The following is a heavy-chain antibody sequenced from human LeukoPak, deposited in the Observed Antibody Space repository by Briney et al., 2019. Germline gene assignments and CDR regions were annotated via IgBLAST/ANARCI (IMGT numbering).Heavy chain of an antibody. J-gene: IGHJ4*02. CDR1: SGSINSNGYY. Sequence: PSETLSLTCTVSSGSINSNGYYWSWIRQNPGKGLEWIGYIYYSGSTYYNPSLKSRVTISVDKSKNQFSLKLSSVTAADTAVYYCARVYSSSFDYWGQGTLVTVSS. CDR2: IYYSGST. V-gene: IGHV4-31*03. D-gene: IGHD6-13*01. CDR3: ARVYSSSFDY.